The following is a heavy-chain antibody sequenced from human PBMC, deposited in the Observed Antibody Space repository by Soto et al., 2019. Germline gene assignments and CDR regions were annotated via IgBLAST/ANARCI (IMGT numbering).Heavy chain of an antibody. V-gene: IGHV3-21*01. Sequence: GWSLRLSCTLSAFSFNNYGINWFRHAPGKGLEWVSSISKSDYTYYSDSVKGRFAISRDHAKRSVSLQMNTLRVQDTAVSYCEREDNLIIPAVSDFWGQGTLVTVSS. J-gene: IGHJ4*02. D-gene: IGHD2-2*01. CDR2: ISKSDYT. CDR3: EREDNLIIPAVSDF. CDR1: AFSFNNYG.